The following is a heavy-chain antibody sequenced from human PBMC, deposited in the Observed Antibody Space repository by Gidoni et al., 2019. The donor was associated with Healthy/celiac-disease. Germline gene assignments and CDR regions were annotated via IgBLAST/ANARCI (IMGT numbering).Heavy chain of an antibody. CDR2: IYYSGHT. V-gene: IGHV4-59*01. CDR1: GGSISSYS. Sequence: QVQLQESGPCLVKPSETLSLTCTVSGGSISSYSWSWIRQPPGKGLEWIGYIYYSGHTNYNPSLKSRITISVITSKNQYSLKLRPMNTANTAEYYGAYATRDTSMGCCYPGIDLWGQGTTVTVSS. CDR3: AYATRDTSMGCCYPGIDL. J-gene: IGHJ6*02. D-gene: IGHD5-18*01.